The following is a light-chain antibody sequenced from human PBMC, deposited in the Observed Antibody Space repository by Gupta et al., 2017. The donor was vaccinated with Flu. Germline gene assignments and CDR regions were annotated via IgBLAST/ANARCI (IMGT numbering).Light chain of an antibody. CDR2: RNN. J-gene: IGLJ2*01. Sequence: QSVLTQPPSASGTPGQRVTISCSGSSSNIGSNYVYWYQQLPGTAPKLLIYRNNKRPSGVPARFSGSRSGTSASLAISGLRSEDEADYYCAAWDDSMSGVVFGGGTKLTVL. V-gene: IGLV1-47*01. CDR1: SSNIGSNY. CDR3: AAWDDSMSGVV.